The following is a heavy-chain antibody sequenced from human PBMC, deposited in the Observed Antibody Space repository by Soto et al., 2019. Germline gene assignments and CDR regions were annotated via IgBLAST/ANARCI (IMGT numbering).Heavy chain of an antibody. D-gene: IGHD1-26*01. CDR3: AKSAGDGSYYLGRHGTGYKFKFYGMDV. Sequence: PGGSLRLSCGASGFDFRNYGMHWVRQAPGKGLEWVAVISADGNNRNYADSVQGRFTISRDRNTLYLQMNSLRAEDTAVYYCAKSAGDGSYYLGRHGTGYKFKFYGMDVWGQGTTVTVSS. CDR1: GFDFRNYG. V-gene: IGHV3-30*18. CDR2: ISADGNNR. J-gene: IGHJ6*02.